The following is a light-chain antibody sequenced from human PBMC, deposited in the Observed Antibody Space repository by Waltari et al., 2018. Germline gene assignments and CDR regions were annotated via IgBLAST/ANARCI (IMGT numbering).Light chain of an antibody. CDR2: GVT. CDR3: SSHTSTSTHV. CDR1: YSDVGRYDY. Sequence: QTALTQPASVSGSPGQSIPISCSGTYSDVGRYDYVSWYQQHPGKPPRLLIYGVTNRPSGVSYRFSGSKSGYTASLTISGLQAEDEADYYCSSHTSTSTHVFGGGTTLTVL. V-gene: IGLV2-14*03. J-gene: IGLJ3*02.